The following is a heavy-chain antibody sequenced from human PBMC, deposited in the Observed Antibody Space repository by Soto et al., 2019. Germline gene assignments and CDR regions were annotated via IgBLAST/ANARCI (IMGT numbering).Heavy chain of an antibody. J-gene: IGHJ5*02. CDR2: ISHDGSVT. CDR3: AKDWGSSGWYNGFDP. Sequence: QVQMVESGGGVVQPGTSLRLSCATSGFTFSTSGMHWVSQAPGKGLEWVAMISHDGSVTYYTDSVQGRFTISRDTPKNTLYLQMNSLRDDDTAIYYCAKDWGSSGWYNGFDPWGQGTRVTVS. D-gene: IGHD6-13*01. CDR1: GFTFSTSG. V-gene: IGHV3-30*18.